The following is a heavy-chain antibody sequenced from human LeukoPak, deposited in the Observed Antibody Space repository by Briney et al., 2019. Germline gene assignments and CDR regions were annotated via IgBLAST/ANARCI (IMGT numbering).Heavy chain of an antibody. CDR1: GFTFSRYA. CDR3: ARRYCSGGSCYLEARFDY. Sequence: GGSLRLSCAASGFTFSRYAMSWVRQAPGKGLEWVSGISGSGGSTYYADSVKGRLTTSRDNTKNTLYLQMNSLTAEDTAVYYCARRYCSGGSCYLEARFDYWGQGTLVTVSS. J-gene: IGHJ4*02. D-gene: IGHD2-15*01. V-gene: IGHV3-23*01. CDR2: ISGSGGST.